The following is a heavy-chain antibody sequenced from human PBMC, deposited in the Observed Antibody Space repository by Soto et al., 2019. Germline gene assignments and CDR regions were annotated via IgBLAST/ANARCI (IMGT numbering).Heavy chain of an antibody. Sequence: QGQLQQWGAGLLKPSETLSLTCTVNGGSLTGYYWSWIRQPPGKGLEWIGEVKDGGSTNYSPSLRGRVSISADTSKNHFSLRLNSLTAADTAVYFCARGQEGIVATHWDQGALVTVSS. D-gene: IGHD5-12*01. CDR2: VKDGGST. V-gene: IGHV4-34*01. J-gene: IGHJ4*02. CDR3: ARGQEGIVATH. CDR1: GGSLTGYY.